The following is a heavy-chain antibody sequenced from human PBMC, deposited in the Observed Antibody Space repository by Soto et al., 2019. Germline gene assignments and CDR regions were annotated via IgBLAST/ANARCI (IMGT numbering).Heavy chain of an antibody. Sequence: QVQLVQSGAEVKKPGASVKVSCKASGYTVTSYAMHWVRQAPGQRLEWMGWINTGIGDTKYSQKYQSRVTITRDTSATTAYMELSSLRSEDTAVYYCARQLDSWGQGTLVTVSS. V-gene: IGHV1-3*04. CDR1: GYTVTSYA. CDR2: INTGIGDT. CDR3: ARQLDS. D-gene: IGHD6-13*01. J-gene: IGHJ4*02.